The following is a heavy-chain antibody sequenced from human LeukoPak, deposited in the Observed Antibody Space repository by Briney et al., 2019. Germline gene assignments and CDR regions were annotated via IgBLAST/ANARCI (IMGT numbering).Heavy chain of an antibody. CDR3: AREGYDFWSGYYTHWFDP. V-gene: IGHV3-30-3*01. CDR1: GFTFSSYA. D-gene: IGHD3-3*01. CDR2: ISYDGSNK. J-gene: IGHJ5*02. Sequence: PGGSLRLSCAASGFTFSSYAMHWVRQAPGKGLEWVAVISYDGSNKYYADSVKGRFTISRDNSKNTLYLQMNSLRAEDTAVYYCAREGYDFWSGYYTHWFDPWGQGTLVTVSS.